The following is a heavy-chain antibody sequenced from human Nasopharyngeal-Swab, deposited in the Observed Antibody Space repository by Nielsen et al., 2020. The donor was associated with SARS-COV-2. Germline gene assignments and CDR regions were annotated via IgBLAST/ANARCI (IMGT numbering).Heavy chain of an antibody. D-gene: IGHD3-9*01. CDR3: AKDLTGYYAPLDQ. CDR2: VNGNGADT. Sequence: GESLKISCAASGFTFTSYAMNWVRQTPGKGLEWLSAVNGNGADTYYADSVKGRFTISKDNSKNTLYLRMNSLRAEDTAVYYCAKDLTGYYAPLDQWGQGVLVTVSS. V-gene: IGHV3-23*01. J-gene: IGHJ4*02. CDR1: GFTFTSYA.